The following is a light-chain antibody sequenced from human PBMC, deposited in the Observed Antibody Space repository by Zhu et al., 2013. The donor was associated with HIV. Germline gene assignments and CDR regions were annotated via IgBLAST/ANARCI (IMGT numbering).Light chain of an antibody. CDR3: QQRSNWPSIT. Sequence: EIVLMQSPGSLSLSRGESATLSCTVSQSVDIYLAWYQQKPGQPPRLLIYDASNRATGIPARFSGSGSGTDFTLTISSLEPEDFAVYYCQQRSNWPSITFGQGTRLEI. CDR1: QSVDIY. V-gene: IGKV3-11*01. CDR2: DAS. J-gene: IGKJ5*01.